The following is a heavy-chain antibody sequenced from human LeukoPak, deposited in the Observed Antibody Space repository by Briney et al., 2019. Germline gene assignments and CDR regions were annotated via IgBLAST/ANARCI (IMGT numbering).Heavy chain of an antibody. CDR1: GGSISSYY. J-gene: IGHJ3*02. Sequence: KASETLSLTCTVSGGSISSYYWSWIRQPAGKGLEWIGRIYTSGSTNYNPSLKSRVTMSVDTSKNQFSLKLSSVTAADTAVYYCARDDYYDSSGYYYGAFDIWGQGTMVTVSS. CDR2: IYTSGST. V-gene: IGHV4-4*07. D-gene: IGHD3-22*01. CDR3: ARDDYYDSSGYYYGAFDI.